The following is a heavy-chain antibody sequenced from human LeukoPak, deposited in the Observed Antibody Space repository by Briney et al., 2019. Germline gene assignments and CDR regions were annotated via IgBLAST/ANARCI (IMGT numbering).Heavy chain of an antibody. CDR3: ASQASGYSYGDYYYGMDV. V-gene: IGHV4-34*01. CDR2: INHSGST. CDR1: GGTFSGYY. J-gene: IGHJ6*02. D-gene: IGHD5-18*01. Sequence: SETLSLTCAVYGGTFSGYYWSWIRQPPGKGLEWIGEINHSGSTNYNPSLKSRVTISVDTSKNQFSLKLSSVTAADTAVYYCASQASGYSYGDYYYGMDVWGQGTTVTVSS.